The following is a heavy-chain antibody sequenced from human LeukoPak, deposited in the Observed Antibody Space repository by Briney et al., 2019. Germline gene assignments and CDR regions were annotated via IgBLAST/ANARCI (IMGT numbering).Heavy chain of an antibody. CDR2: INPNSGGT. J-gene: IGHJ4*02. V-gene: IGHV1-2*02. CDR1: GYTFTGYY. CDR3: ARTQEYCSSTSCYTSFDY. Sequence: ASVKVSCKASGYTFTGYYMHWVRQAPGQGLEWMGWINPNSGGTNYAQKFQGRVTMTRDTSISTAYMELSRLRSDDTAVYYCARTQEYCSSTSCYTSFDYWGQGTLVTVSS. D-gene: IGHD2-2*01.